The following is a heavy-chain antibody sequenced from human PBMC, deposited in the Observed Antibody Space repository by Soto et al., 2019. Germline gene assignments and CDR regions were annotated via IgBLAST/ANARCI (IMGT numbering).Heavy chain of an antibody. J-gene: IGHJ4*02. Sequence: QVQLVESGGDVIQPGTSLRLSCVGSGFSFSTYGMHWVRQAPGKGLEWVAGMSYDGRSELYTDSVKGRFTISRDNSKNTLYLQMNSLRAEDTAVYYCTKELGAAMPFESWGQGTLVTVSS. CDR1: GFSFSTYG. D-gene: IGHD2-2*01. CDR3: TKELGAAMPFES. CDR2: MSYDGRSE. V-gene: IGHV3-30*18.